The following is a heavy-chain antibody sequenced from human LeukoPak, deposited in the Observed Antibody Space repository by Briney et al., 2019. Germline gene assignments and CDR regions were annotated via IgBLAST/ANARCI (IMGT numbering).Heavy chain of an antibody. V-gene: IGHV3-30*18. CDR1: GFTFSSYG. CDR2: ISYDGSNK. CDR3: AKASLRYYYDSSGYYYDY. J-gene: IGHJ4*02. D-gene: IGHD3-22*01. Sequence: GGSLRLSRAASGFTFSSYGMHWVRQAPGKGLEWVAVISYDGSNKYYADSVKGRFTISRDNSKNTLYLQMNSLRAEDTAVYYCAKASLRYYYDSSGYYYDYWGQGTLVTVSS.